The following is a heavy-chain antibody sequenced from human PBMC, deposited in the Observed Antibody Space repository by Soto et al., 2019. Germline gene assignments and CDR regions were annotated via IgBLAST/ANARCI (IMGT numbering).Heavy chain of an antibody. CDR2: AHHSGRT. CDR3: ARGSYYYDSSGYYHD. J-gene: IGHJ4*02. Sequence: SETLSLTCAVYGGSFSGYYWSWIRQSPGKGLEWIGEAHHSGRTNYNPSLKSRVTISVDKSKNHFSLKLTSVTAADTAVYYCARGSYYYDSSGYYHDWGQGTLVTVSS. V-gene: IGHV4-34*01. D-gene: IGHD3-22*01. CDR1: GGSFSGYY.